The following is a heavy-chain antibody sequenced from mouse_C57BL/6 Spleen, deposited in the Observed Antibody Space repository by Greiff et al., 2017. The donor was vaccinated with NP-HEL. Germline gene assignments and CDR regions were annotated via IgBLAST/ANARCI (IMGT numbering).Heavy chain of an antibody. V-gene: IGHV5-4*03. Sequence: EVMLVESGGGLVKPGGSLKLSCAASGFTFSSYAMSWVRQTPEKRLEWVATISDGGSYTYYPDNVKGRFTISRDNAKNNLYLQMSHLKSEDTAMYYCARREELTGDFDYWGQGTTLTVSS. CDR2: ISDGGSYT. J-gene: IGHJ2*01. CDR1: GFTFSSYA. CDR3: ARREELTGDFDY. D-gene: IGHD4-1*01.